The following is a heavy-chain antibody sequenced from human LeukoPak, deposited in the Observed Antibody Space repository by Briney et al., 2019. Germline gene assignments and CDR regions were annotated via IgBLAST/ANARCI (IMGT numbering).Heavy chain of an antibody. D-gene: IGHD4-11*01. CDR3: ATDLPVAVTTMN. CDR2: IDSSGTSI. J-gene: IGHJ4*02. CDR1: GFAISDYY. Sequence: GSLRLSCAASGFAISDYYMSWIRQAPGKGLEWVSYIDSSGTSIYYADSVKGRFTTSRDNAKNSLSLQMNSLRAEDTAVYYCATDLPVAVTTMNWGQGTLVTVSA. V-gene: IGHV3-11*01.